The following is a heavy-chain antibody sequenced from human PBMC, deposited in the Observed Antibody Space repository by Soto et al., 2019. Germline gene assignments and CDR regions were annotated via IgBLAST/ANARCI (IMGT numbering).Heavy chain of an antibody. Sequence: SETLSLTCTVSGGSISTYYWSWIRQPPGKGLEWIGYIYYSGSTSYNPSLKSRVTISVDTSKNQFSLKLSSVTAADTAVYYCARGRFSKGSWYYYGMDVWGQGTTVTVSS. J-gene: IGHJ6*02. CDR2: IYYSGST. V-gene: IGHV4-59*12. CDR3: ARGRFSKGSWYYYGMDV. CDR1: GGSISTYY. D-gene: IGHD4-4*01.